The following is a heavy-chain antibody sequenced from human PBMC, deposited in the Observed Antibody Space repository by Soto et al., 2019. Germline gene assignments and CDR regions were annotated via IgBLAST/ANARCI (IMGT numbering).Heavy chain of an antibody. D-gene: IGHD2-15*01. J-gene: IGHJ3*01. V-gene: IGHV3-23*01. Sequence: PGGSLRLSCAASGSTFSSYAMSWVRQAPGKGLGWVSVISGSGDSTYYADSVKGRFTISRDNSKNTLYVQMNSLRAEDTAVYYCARELGYCSGGSCYMDGAFDFWGQGTMVTVSS. CDR3: ARELGYCSGGSCYMDGAFDF. CDR1: GSTFSSYA. CDR2: ISGSGDST.